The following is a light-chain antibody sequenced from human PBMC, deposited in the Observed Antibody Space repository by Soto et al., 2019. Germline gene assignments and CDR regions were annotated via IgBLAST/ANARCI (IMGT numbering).Light chain of an antibody. J-gene: IGLJ1*01. CDR1: SRVVGAYNF. CDR3: SSYTTSTPYV. Sequence: SVLTQPASVSGSPGQSITISCAVTSRVVGAYNFVSWYQPHPGRAPNLIIYEVTIRPSGVSTRFSGSTSGNTASLTTPALQAEDEADYYCSSYTTSTPYVFGSGTKVTVL. V-gene: IGLV2-14*01. CDR2: EVT.